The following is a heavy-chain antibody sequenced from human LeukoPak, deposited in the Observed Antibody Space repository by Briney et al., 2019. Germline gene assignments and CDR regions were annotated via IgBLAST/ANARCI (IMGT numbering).Heavy chain of an antibody. V-gene: IGHV6-1*01. J-gene: IGHJ6*04. CDR2: TYYRSKWYN. CDR3: ARDGTPIHGSGWVYMDV. Sequence: SQTLSLTCAISGDSVSSNSAAWNWIRQSPSRGLEWLGRTYYRSKWYNDYAVSVKSRITINPDTSKNQFSLQLNSVTPEDTAVYYCARDGTPIHGSGWVYMDVWGKGTTVTISS. D-gene: IGHD6-25*01. CDR1: GDSVSSNSAA.